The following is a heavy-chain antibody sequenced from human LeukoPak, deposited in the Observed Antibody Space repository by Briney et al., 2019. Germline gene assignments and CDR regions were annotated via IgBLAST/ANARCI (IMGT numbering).Heavy chain of an antibody. CDR2: ISAYNGNT. CDR3: ARGGLGPVVPAAHFDY. D-gene: IGHD2-2*01. J-gene: IGHJ4*02. CDR1: GYTFTSYG. V-gene: IGHV1-18*01. Sequence: GASVKVSRKASGYTFTSYGISWVRQAPGQGLEWMGWISAYNGNTNYAQKLQGRVTMTTDTSTSTAYMELRSLRSDDTAVYYCARGGLGPVVPAAHFDYWGQGTLVTVSS.